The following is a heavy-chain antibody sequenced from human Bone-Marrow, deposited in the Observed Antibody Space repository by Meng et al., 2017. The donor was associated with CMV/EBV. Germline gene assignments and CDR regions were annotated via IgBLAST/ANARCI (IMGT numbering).Heavy chain of an antibody. CDR3: AKASWSTYEGYYFDY. D-gene: IGHD3-22*01. CDR2: ISYDGSNK. CDR1: GFTFSSYA. V-gene: IGHV3-30-3*01. J-gene: IGHJ4*02. Sequence: LSLTCAASGFTFSSYAMHWVRQAPGKGLEWVAVISYDGSNKYYADSVRGRFTISRDNAENTLYLQMNSLRAEDTAVYYCAKASWSTYEGYYFDYWGQGTLVTVSS.